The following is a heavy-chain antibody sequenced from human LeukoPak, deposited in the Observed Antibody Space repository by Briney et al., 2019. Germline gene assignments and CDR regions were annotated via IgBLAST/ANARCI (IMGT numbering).Heavy chain of an antibody. V-gene: IGHV4-34*01. CDR1: GGSFSGYY. Sequence: SETLSLTCAVYGGSFSGYYWSWIRQPPGKGLEGMGEINHNGSTNYNPSLKRQVTISVDTSKNQFSLKLRSVPAADTAVYYCARAFTYGYSPSAYGGQGSLVTVS. D-gene: IGHD5-18*01. J-gene: IGHJ4*02. CDR2: INHNGST. CDR3: ARAFTYGYSPSAY.